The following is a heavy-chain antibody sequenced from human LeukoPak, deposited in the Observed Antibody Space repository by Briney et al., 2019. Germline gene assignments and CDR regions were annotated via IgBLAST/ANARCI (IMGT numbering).Heavy chain of an antibody. Sequence: GGSLRLSCAASGFTFSSYWMSWVRQAPGKGLEWVANIKQDGSEKYYVDSVKGRFTISRDNAKNSLYLQMNSLRAEDTAVYYCARAPKYCSGGSCYLSYGGQGTLVTVSP. J-gene: IGHJ4*02. V-gene: IGHV3-7*01. CDR2: IKQDGSEK. CDR3: ARAPKYCSGGSCYLSY. D-gene: IGHD2-15*01. CDR1: GFTFSSYW.